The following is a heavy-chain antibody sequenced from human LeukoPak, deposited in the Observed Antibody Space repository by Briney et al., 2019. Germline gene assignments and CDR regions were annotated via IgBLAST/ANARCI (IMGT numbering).Heavy chain of an antibody. Sequence: GGSLRLSCATSGFTFSSYAMSWVRQAPGKGLEWVSTISGSGGSTYYADSVKGRFTISRDNSKNTLYLQMNSLRAEDTAIYYCAKDIVTTRYNNWFDPWGQGTLVTVSS. CDR1: GFTFSSYA. J-gene: IGHJ5*02. V-gene: IGHV3-23*01. CDR3: AKDIVTTRYNNWFDP. CDR2: ISGSGGST. D-gene: IGHD5-12*01.